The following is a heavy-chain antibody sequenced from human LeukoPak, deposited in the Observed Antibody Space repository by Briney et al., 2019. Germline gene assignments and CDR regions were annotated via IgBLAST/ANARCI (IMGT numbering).Heavy chain of an antibody. Sequence: GGSLRLSCAASGFTFDDYGMSWVRHAPGKGLEWVSGINWNGDSTGYVDSVKGRFTISRDNAKNSLYLQMNSLRAEDTALYYCARDRSTVAGTSFDYWGQGILVTVSS. J-gene: IGHJ4*02. CDR2: INWNGDST. CDR3: ARDRSTVAGTSFDY. CDR1: GFTFDDYG. D-gene: IGHD6-19*01. V-gene: IGHV3-20*04.